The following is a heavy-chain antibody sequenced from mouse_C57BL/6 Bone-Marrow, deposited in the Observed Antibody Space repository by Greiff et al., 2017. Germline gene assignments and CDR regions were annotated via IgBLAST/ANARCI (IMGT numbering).Heavy chain of an antibody. Sequence: EVKLMESGGGLVQPGESLKLSCESNEYEFPSPDMSWVRKTPEKRLELVAAINSDGGSTYYPDTMERRFIISRDNTKKTLYLQMSSLRSEDTALYYCAITTVVATYPPFDYWGQGTTLTVSS. CDR1: EYEFPSPD. V-gene: IGHV5-2*01. J-gene: IGHJ2*01. CDR2: INSDGGST. D-gene: IGHD1-1*01. CDR3: AITTVVATYPPFDY.